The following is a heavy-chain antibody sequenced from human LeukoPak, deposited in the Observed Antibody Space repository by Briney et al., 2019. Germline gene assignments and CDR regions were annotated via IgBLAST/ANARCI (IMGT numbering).Heavy chain of an antibody. CDR1: GYTFTSYD. CDR2: MNPNSGNT. D-gene: IGHD6-6*01. J-gene: IGHJ6*03. V-gene: IGHV1-8*01. Sequence: ASVKVSCKASGYTFTSYDINWVRQATGQGLEWMGWMNPNSGNTGYAQKFQGRVTMTRNTSISTAYMELSSLRSEDTAVYHRARGRAAARYYCYYMDVWGKGTTVTVSS. CDR3: ARGRAAARYYCYYMDV.